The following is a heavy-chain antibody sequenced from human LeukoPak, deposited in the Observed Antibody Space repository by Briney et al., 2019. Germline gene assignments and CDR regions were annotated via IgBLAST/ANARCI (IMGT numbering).Heavy chain of an antibody. V-gene: IGHV3-30*02. Sequence: GGSLRLSCAASGFTFSSYGVHWVRQAPGKGLEWVAFIRYDGSNKYYADSVKGRFTISRDNSKNTLYLQMNSLRAEDTAVYYCAKDQYVVVGRDSSGYPIWGQGTMVTVSS. CDR3: AKDQYVVVGRDSSGYPI. CDR1: GFTFSSYG. J-gene: IGHJ3*02. D-gene: IGHD3-22*01. CDR2: IRYDGSNK.